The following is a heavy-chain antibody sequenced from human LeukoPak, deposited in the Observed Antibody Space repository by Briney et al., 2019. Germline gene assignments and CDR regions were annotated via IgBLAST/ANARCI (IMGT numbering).Heavy chain of an antibody. CDR1: GFTFSSYA. J-gene: IGHJ4*02. Sequence: GGSLRLSCAASGFTFSSYAMHWVRQAPGKGLEWVAVISYDGSNKYYADSVKGRFTISRDNSKNTLYLQMNSLRAEDTAVYYCARDPIAPNYYDSSGVDYWGQGTLVTVSS. D-gene: IGHD3-22*01. CDR2: ISYDGSNK. V-gene: IGHV3-30-3*01. CDR3: ARDPIAPNYYDSSGVDY.